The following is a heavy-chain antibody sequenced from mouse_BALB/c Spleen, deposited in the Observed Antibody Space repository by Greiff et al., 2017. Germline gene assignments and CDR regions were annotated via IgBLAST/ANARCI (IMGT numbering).Heavy chain of an antibody. CDR2: IWAGGST. D-gene: IGHD2-1*01. V-gene: IGHV2-9*02. Sequence: VKLVESGPGLVEPSQSLSITCTVSGFSLISYGVPWVRQPPGKGLGWLGVIWAGGSTNYTSSLMCRLSICKDNSKSQVFLKMNSLQADDTAMYYCSSYGNYEFDYAMDYWGQGTSVTVSS. J-gene: IGHJ4*01. CDR3: SSYGNYEFDYAMDY. CDR1: GFSLISYG.